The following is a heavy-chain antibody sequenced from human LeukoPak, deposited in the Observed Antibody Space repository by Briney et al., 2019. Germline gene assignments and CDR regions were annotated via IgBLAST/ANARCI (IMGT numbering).Heavy chain of an antibody. CDR2: IKQDGSEK. V-gene: IGHV3-7*01. CDR1: GFTFSSYW. CDR3: ARTPVTRGPYFDY. Sequence: GGSLRLSCAASGFTFSSYWMSWVRQAPGKGLEWVANIKQDGSEKYYVDSVKGQFTISRDNAKNSLYLQMNSLRAEDTAVYYCARTPVTRGPYFDYWGQGTLVTVSS. D-gene: IGHD4-17*01. J-gene: IGHJ4*02.